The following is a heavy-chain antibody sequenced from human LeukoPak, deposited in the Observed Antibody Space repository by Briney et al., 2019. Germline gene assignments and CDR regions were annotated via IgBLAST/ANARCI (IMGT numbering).Heavy chain of an antibody. D-gene: IGHD4-23*01. J-gene: IGHJ5*02. CDR2: VNPNSGVT. V-gene: IGHV1-2*02. Sequence: ASVKVSCKASGYTFIGYYIHWVRQAPGQGLEWMGSVNPNSGVTDYAQKFQGRITMTRDMSTNTVYMELNSLRSEDTAMYYCARDVGGNPRWFDPWGQGTLVTVSS. CDR3: ARDVGGNPRWFDP. CDR1: GYTFIGYY.